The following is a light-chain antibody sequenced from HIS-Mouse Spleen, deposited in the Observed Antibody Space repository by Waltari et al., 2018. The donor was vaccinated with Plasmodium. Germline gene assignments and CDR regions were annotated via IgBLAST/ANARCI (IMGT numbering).Light chain of an antibody. Sequence: SYELTQPPSVSVSPGQTARITCPGDALPKQNAYWYQQKPGQAPVLVLYKDSERPSGIPERFSGSSSGTTVTLTISGVQAEDEADYYCQSADSSGTYWVFGGGTKLTVL. V-gene: IGLV3-25*03. CDR2: KDS. CDR1: ALPKQN. CDR3: QSADSSGTYWV. J-gene: IGLJ3*02.